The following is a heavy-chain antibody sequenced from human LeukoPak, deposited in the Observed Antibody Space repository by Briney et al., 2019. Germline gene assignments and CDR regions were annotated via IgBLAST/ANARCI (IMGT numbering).Heavy chain of an antibody. D-gene: IGHD6-13*01. J-gene: IGHJ4*02. V-gene: IGHV3-7*03. CDR2: IKKDGSEK. CDR3: ARDNSSPPDY. Sequence: GGSLRLSCAASGFTFSNNWMSWVRQAPGKGLECVANIKKDGSEKYYINSVKGRFTISRDNAKNSLYLQMNSLRAEDTAVYYCARDNSSPPDYWGQGTLVTVSS. CDR1: GFTFSNNW.